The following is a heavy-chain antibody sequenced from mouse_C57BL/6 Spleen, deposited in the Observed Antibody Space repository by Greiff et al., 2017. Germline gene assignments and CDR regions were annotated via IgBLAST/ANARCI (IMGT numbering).Heavy chain of an antibody. Sequence: EVQLMESVGGLVKPGGSLTLSCAASGFTFSDYGMHWVRQAPEKGLEWVAYISSGSSTIYYADTVKGRFTISRDNAKNTLFLQMTSLRSEDTAMYYCATNDGYYAMDYWGQGTSVTVSS. V-gene: IGHV5-17*01. CDR1: GFTFSDYG. CDR3: ATNDGYYAMDY. CDR2: ISSGSSTI. D-gene: IGHD2-3*01. J-gene: IGHJ4*01.